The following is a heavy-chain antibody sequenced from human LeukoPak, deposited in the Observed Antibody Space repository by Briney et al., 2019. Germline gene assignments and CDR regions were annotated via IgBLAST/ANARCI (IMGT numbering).Heavy chain of an antibody. V-gene: IGHV1-8*01. CDR1: GYTFTSYD. CDR3: AIVSMLTATTTYYYYMDV. Sequence: ASVKVSCKASGYTFTSYDINWVRQATGQGLEWMGWMNPNSGNTGYAQKFQGRVTMTRNTSISTAYMGLSSLRSEDTAVYYCAIVSMLTATTTYYYYMDVWGKGTTVTVSS. D-gene: IGHD1-20*01. J-gene: IGHJ6*03. CDR2: MNPNSGNT.